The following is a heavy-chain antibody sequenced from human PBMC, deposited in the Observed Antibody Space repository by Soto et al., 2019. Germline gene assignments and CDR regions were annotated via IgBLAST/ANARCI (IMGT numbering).Heavy chain of an antibody. CDR2: IYYSGST. J-gene: IGHJ6*02. V-gene: IGHV4-61*01. Sequence: PSETLSLTCTVSGGSVSSGSYYWSWIRQPPWKGLEWIGYIYYSGSTNYNPSLKSRVTISVDTSKNQFSLKLSSVTAADTAVYYCARDECRGGSCYSAGGSYYYYGMDVWGQGXTVTVYS. CDR3: ARDECRGGSCYSAGGSYYYYGMDV. CDR1: GGSVSSGSYY. D-gene: IGHD2-15*01.